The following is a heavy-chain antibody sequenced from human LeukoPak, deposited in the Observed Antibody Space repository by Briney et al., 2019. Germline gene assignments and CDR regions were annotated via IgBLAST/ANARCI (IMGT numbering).Heavy chain of an antibody. D-gene: IGHD4-23*01. CDR1: GFTFNNYG. J-gene: IGHJ4*02. CDR3: AKDDDYGGN. CDR2: ISYDGSNK. Sequence: PGGSLRLSCAASGFTFNNYGMHWIRQAPGKGLEWVAVISYDGSNKYYADSVKGRFTISRSNSKNTLYLQMNSLRAEDTAVYYCAKDDDYGGNWGQGTLVTVSS. V-gene: IGHV3-30*18.